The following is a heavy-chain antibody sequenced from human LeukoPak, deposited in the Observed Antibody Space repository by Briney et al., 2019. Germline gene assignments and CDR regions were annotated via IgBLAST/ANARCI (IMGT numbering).Heavy chain of an antibody. CDR3: ARGGSGWETLGAFDI. Sequence: ASVKVSCKASGYPFTSYEINWVRQATGQGLEWMGWMNPNSGNTGYAQKFQGRVTITRNTSISTAYMELSSLRSEDTAVYYCARGGSGWETLGAFDIWGQGTMVTVSS. V-gene: IGHV1-8*01. CDR2: MNPNSGNT. CDR1: GYPFTSYE. D-gene: IGHD6-19*01. J-gene: IGHJ3*02.